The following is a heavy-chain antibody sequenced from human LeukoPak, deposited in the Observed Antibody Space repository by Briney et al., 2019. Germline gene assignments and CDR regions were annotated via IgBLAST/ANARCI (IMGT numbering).Heavy chain of an antibody. CDR3: TTPLWYYDSSGYPSHREDV. Sequence: SETLSLTCTVSGYSIRSGYYWGWIRQPPGKGLEWIGSIYHSGSIYHKPSLKSRVTISVDTSKNQFSLKLSSVTAADTAVYYCTTPLWYYDSSGYPSHREDVWGKGTTVTISS. CDR2: IYHSGSI. J-gene: IGHJ6*04. V-gene: IGHV4-38-2*02. D-gene: IGHD3-22*01. CDR1: GYSIRSGYY.